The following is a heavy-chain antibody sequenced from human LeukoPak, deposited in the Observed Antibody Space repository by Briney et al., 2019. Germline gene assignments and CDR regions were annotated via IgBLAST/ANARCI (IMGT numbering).Heavy chain of an antibody. Sequence: SETLSLTCTVSGGSISSYYWSWIRQPRGKGLEWIGYIYYSGSTNYNPSLKSRVTISVDTSKNQFSLKLSSVTAADTAVYYCARAGSGAPIYIWGQGTLVTVSS. CDR3: ARAGSGAPIYI. J-gene: IGHJ4*02. D-gene: IGHD1-26*01. V-gene: IGHV4-59*01. CDR1: GGSISSYY. CDR2: IYYSGST.